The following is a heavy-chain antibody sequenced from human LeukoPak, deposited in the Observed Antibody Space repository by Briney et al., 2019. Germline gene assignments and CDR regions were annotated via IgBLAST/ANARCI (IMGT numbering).Heavy chain of an antibody. J-gene: IGHJ4*02. CDR2: ISGSGGSS. Sequence: GGSLRLSCAASGFTFTNYAMTWVRQVPGKGLEWVSHISGSGGSSYHVDSVKGRFTISRDNSKTTLYLQMNSLRAEDTAVYYCARLGRYADYWGQGTLVTVSS. V-gene: IGHV3-23*01. D-gene: IGHD3-16*01. CDR3: ARLGRYADY. CDR1: GFTFTNYA.